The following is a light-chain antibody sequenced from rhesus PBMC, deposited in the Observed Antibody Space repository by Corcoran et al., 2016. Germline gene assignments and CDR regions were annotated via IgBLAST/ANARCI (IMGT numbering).Light chain of an antibody. CDR3: HQYSALPYS. J-gene: IGKJ2*01. Sequence: DIQMTQSPSSLSASVGDRVTITCRASQDIASYVNWYQQKPGKGTKLLGYYANRLEGGVPLRFSGSESGTAFTLSISSLQPGYFATYSCHQYSALPYSFGQGPTVELK. CDR1: QDIASY. CDR2: YAN. V-gene: IGKV1-32*01.